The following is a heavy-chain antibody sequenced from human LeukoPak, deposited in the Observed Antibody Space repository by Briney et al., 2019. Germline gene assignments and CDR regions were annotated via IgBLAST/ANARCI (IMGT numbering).Heavy chain of an antibody. J-gene: IGHJ6*02. Sequence: GASVKVSCKASGYTFTSYDINWVRQATGQGLEWMGWMNPNSGNTGYAQKFQGRVTMTRNTSISTAYMELSSLRSEDTAVYYCARGPGDTYDFWSGYFYYYYYGMDVWGQGTTVTVSS. CDR3: ARGPGDTYDFWSGYFYYYYYGMDV. CDR1: GYTFTSYD. CDR2: MNPNSGNT. D-gene: IGHD3-3*01. V-gene: IGHV1-8*01.